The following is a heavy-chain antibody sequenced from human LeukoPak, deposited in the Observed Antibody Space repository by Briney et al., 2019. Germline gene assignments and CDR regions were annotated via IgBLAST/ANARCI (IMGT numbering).Heavy chain of an antibody. J-gene: IGHJ6*04. Sequence: KPSETLSLTCAVYGGSFSGYFWSWIRQPPGKGLEWIGEINHSGTTNYDPSLKSRVTISVDTSKNQFSLKLSSVTAANTAVYYCARVGHLSFTTTDVWGKGTTVTVSS. D-gene: IGHD3-16*02. CDR1: GGSFSGYF. CDR3: ARVGHLSFTTTDV. CDR2: INHSGTT. V-gene: IGHV4-34*01.